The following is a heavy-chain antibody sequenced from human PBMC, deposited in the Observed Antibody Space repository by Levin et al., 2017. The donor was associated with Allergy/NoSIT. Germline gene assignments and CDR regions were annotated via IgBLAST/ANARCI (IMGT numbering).Heavy chain of an antibody. D-gene: IGHD6-19*01. J-gene: IGHJ6*02. CDR3: ARDIYLGQWPQQYGMDV. Sequence: GGSLRLSCTASGFTFEDYAMHWVRQPPGKGLEWDSIINWNGGNIAYADSVKGRFTISRDNAKNSLYLQMTNLRPEDTALYYCARDIYLGQWPQQYGMDVWGQGTTVTVSS. V-gene: IGHV3-9*01. CDR2: INWNGGNI. CDR1: GFTFEDYA.